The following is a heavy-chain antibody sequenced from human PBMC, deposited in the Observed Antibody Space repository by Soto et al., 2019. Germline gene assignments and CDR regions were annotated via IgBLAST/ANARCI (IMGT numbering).Heavy chain of an antibody. V-gene: IGHV3-33*01. D-gene: IGHD2-2*02. CDR2: IWYDGSNK. J-gene: IGHJ6*02. CDR3: ARDVLSGPAAISYYYGMDV. CDR1: GFTFSSYG. Sequence: QVQLVESGGGVVQPGRSLRLSCAASGFTFSSYGMHWVRQAPGKGLEWVAVIWYDGSNKYYADSVKGRFTISRDNSKNTLYLQMNSLRAEDTAVYYCARDVLSGPAAISYYYGMDVWGQGTTVTVSS.